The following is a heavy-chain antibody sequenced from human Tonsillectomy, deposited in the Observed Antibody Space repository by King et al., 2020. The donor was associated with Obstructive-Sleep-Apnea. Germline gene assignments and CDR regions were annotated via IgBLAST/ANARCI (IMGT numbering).Heavy chain of an antibody. CDR1: GFTLVDHA. J-gene: IGHJ4*02. CDR3: SRGGVWNDGLLDY. D-gene: IGHD1-1*01. CDR2: IRSKAYGETT. V-gene: IGHV3-49*03. Sequence: VQLVESGGGLVQPGRSLRLSCSASGFTLVDHAMNWIRPSPGKGLEWVGFIRSKAYGETTLYAASVKGRFTISRDDSKSIAYLQMNSLKAEDTAVYYCSRGGVWNDGLLDYWGQGTLVTVSS.